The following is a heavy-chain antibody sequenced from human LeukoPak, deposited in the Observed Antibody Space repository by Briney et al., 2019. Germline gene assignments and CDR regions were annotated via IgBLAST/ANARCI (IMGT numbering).Heavy chain of an antibody. D-gene: IGHD3-10*02. J-gene: IGHJ6*04. CDR1: GFTFSSYE. CDR2: ISSSGSTI. CDR3: AELGITMIGGV. Sequence: GGSLRLSCAASGFTFSSYEMNWVRQAPGKGLEWVSYISSSGSTIYYADSVKSRFTISRDNAKNSLHLQVNSLRAEDTAVYYCAELGITMIGGVWGKGTTVTISS. V-gene: IGHV3-48*03.